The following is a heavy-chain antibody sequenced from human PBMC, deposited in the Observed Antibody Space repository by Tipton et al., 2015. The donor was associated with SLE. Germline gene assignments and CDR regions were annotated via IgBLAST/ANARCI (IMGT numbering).Heavy chain of an antibody. V-gene: IGHV3-53*01. J-gene: IGHJ4*02. CDR1: GFTVSSNY. CDR2: IYSNGDT. Sequence: SLRLSCAASGFTVSSNYMGWVRQAPGKGLEWVSIIYSNGDTYYADSVRGRFTISRHNAKNTLYLQMNNLRTGDTAIYYCARYQASLLTDYWGQGTLVTVSS. D-gene: IGHD3-9*01. CDR3: ARYQASLLTDY.